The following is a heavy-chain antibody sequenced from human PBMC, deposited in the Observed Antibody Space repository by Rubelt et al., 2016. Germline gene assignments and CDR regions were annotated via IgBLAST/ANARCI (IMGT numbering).Heavy chain of an antibody. CDR1: GGSFSGYY. Sequence: ETLSLTCAVYGGSFSGYYWSWIRQPPGKGLEWIGEINHSGSTNYNPSLKSRVTISVDTSKNQFSLKLSSVTAADTAVYYCARRHHGSGSTFDYWGQGTLVTVSS. V-gene: IGHV4-34*01. J-gene: IGHJ4*02. CDR2: INHSGST. CDR3: ARRHHGSGSTFDY. D-gene: IGHD3-10*01.